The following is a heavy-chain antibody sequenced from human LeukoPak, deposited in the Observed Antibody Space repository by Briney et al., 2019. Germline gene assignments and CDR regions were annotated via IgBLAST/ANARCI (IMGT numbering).Heavy chain of an antibody. V-gene: IGHV1-46*01. CDR3: ARADGYSSSWYVWFDP. D-gene: IGHD6-13*01. Sequence: GASVKVSCKASGYTFSSYGISWVRQAPGQGLEWMGIINPSGGSTSYAQKFQGRVTMTRDTSTSTVYMELSSLRSEDTAVYYCARADGYSSSWYVWFDPWGQGTLVTVSS. J-gene: IGHJ5*02. CDR1: GYTFSSYG. CDR2: INPSGGST.